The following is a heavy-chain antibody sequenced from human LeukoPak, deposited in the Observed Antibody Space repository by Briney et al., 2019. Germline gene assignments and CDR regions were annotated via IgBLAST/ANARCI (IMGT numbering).Heavy chain of an antibody. CDR2: IYHSGST. D-gene: IGHD5-12*01. CDR1: GGSISSGGYS. V-gene: IGHV4-30-2*01. Sequence: PSETLSLTCAVSGGSISSGGYSWSWIRQPPGKGLEWIGYIYHSGSTYYNPSLKSRVTISVDRSKNQFSLKLSSVTAADAAVYYCARDLGYSGFDWVPWGQGTLVTVSS. J-gene: IGHJ5*02. CDR3: ARDLGYSGFDWVP.